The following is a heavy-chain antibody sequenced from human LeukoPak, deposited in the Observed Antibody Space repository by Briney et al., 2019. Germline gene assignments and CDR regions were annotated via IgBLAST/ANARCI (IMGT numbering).Heavy chain of an antibody. CDR3: ARELLWFGELFPFDY. D-gene: IGHD3-10*01. CDR2: ISSSSSTI. CDR1: GFTFSDYY. Sequence: GGSLRLSCAVSGFTFSDYYMSWIRQAPGKGLEWVSYISSSSSTIYYADSVKGRFTISRDNAKNSLYLQMNSLRAEDTAVYYCARELLWFGELFPFDYWGQGTLVTVSS. J-gene: IGHJ4*02. V-gene: IGHV3-11*04.